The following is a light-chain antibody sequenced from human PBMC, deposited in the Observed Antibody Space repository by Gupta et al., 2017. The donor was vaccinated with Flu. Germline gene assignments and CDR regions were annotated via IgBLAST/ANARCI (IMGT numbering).Light chain of an antibody. CDR3: QQYNDYSPDA. V-gene: IGKV1-5*03. CDR2: KAS. Sequence: DIQMTQSPSTLSASVGDRVTITCRASQSIKTWLAWYQHKPGKAPKLLIYKASTLESGVPSRFSGSGSGTEFTLTISSRQPDDFATYYCQQYNDYSPDAFGQGTKLEI. J-gene: IGKJ2*01. CDR1: QSIKTW.